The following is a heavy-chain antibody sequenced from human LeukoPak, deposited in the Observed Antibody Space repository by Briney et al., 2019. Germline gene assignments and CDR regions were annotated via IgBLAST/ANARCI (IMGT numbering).Heavy chain of an antibody. CDR2: IFHSGST. CDR1: GYSISSGYY. D-gene: IGHD3-10*01. Sequence: PSETLSLTCAVSGYSISSGYYWGWIRQPPGKGLEWIGSIFHSGSTYYNPSLKSRVNMSLDTSKNQISLKLSSVTAADTAVYYCARASGSYGSGSYYYYGMDVWGKGTTVTVSS. V-gene: IGHV4-38-2*01. J-gene: IGHJ6*04. CDR3: ARASGSYGSGSYYYYGMDV.